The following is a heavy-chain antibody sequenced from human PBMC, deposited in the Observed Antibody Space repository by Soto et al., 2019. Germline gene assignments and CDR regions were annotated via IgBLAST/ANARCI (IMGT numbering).Heavy chain of an antibody. D-gene: IGHD6-13*01. CDR2: INHSGST. V-gene: IGHV4-34*01. CDR3: ARLGSSSWNTNNWFDP. CDR1: GGSFSTYY. J-gene: IGHJ5*02. Sequence: QVQLQLWGAGLLRPSETLSLTCAVYGGSFSTYYWSWIRQPPGKGLEWIGEINHSGSTNYNPSLKSRVTFSADTSKKQFSLKLSSVTAADTAVYYCARLGSSSWNTNNWFDPWGQGTLVTVSS.